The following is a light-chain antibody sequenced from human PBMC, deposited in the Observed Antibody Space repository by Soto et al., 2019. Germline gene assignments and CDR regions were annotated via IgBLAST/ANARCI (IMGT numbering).Light chain of an antibody. CDR3: GSYAGSYTYVI. CDR1: SSDVGGYNY. CDR2: DVS. Sequence: QSALTQPRSVSGSPGQAVTISCTGTSSDVGGYNYVSWYQQHPGEDPKLMIYDVSKRPSGVPDRFSGSKSGNTASLTISGLQAEDEADYYCGSYAGSYTYVIFGGGTKLTVL. V-gene: IGLV2-11*01. J-gene: IGLJ2*01.